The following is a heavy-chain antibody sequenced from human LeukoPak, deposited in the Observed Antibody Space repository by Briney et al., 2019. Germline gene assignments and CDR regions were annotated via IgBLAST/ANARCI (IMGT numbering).Heavy chain of an antibody. V-gene: IGHV1-8*03. D-gene: IGHD6-13*01. CDR1: GYTFTSYD. J-gene: IGHJ3*02. CDR2: MNPNSGNT. CDR3: ARVSSWEQLKAFDI. Sequence: ASVKVSCKASGYTFTSYDINWVRQAPGQGLEWMGWMNPNSGNTGYAQKFQGRVTITRNTSISTAYMELSRLRSDDTAVYYCARVSSWEQLKAFDIWGQGTMVTVSS.